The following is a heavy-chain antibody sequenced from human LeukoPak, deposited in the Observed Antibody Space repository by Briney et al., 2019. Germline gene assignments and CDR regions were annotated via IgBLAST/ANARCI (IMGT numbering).Heavy chain of an antibody. CDR3: ARGWIQGRFDY. J-gene: IGHJ4*02. Sequence: ASVKVSCKASGYSFTDHYLHWLRQAPGQGLEWMGWIHPNSGDTNYAQRFQGRVSLTRDTSISTAYMELSSLRSDDTAVYYCARGWIQGRFDYWGQGTLVTVSS. CDR2: IHPNSGDT. CDR1: GYSFTDHY. V-gene: IGHV1-2*02. D-gene: IGHD5-18*01.